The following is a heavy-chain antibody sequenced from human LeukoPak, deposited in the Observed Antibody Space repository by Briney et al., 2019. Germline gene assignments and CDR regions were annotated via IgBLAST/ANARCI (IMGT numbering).Heavy chain of an antibody. D-gene: IGHD4-17*01. Sequence: GGSLRLSCTASGFTFADYAMSRFRQAPGKGLEWVGFIRSKAYGGTTEYAASVKGRFTISRDDSKSIAYLQMNSLKTEDTAVYYCAQYGVYVEEAFDYWGQGTLVTVSS. CDR1: GFTFADYA. CDR2: IRSKAYGGTT. CDR3: AQYGVYVEEAFDY. V-gene: IGHV3-49*03. J-gene: IGHJ4*02.